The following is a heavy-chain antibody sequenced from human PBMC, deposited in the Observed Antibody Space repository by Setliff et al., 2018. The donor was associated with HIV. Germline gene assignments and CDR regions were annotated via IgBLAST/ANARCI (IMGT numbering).Heavy chain of an antibody. CDR2: INHSGST. J-gene: IGHJ4*02. CDR1: GGSLSDYY. Sequence: PSETLSLTCGVYGGSLSDYYWNGIRQPPGKGLEWIAEINHSGSTNYNPSLKSRATISVDTSQNQLSLKLSSVTAADTAMYYCARYDGYKVSFDNWGPGTLVTVSS. D-gene: IGHD5-18*01. CDR3: ARYDGYKVSFDN. V-gene: IGHV4-34*01.